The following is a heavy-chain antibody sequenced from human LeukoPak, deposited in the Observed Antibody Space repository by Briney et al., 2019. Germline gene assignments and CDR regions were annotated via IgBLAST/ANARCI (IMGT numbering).Heavy chain of an antibody. CDR3: ARYERIGSCTGGACNHGLDV. D-gene: IGHD2-8*02. CDR1: GASISRFY. V-gene: IGHV4-59*01. CDR2: LSYSGGT. J-gene: IGHJ6*02. Sequence: PAETLSLTCSVSGASISRFYWVWVRQPPGNGLEWIGYLSYSGGTKYNPSLKNRVSTSVDTSRNQFSLKLTSVTAADTAVYYCARYERIGSCTGGACNHGLDVWGQGTTVTVS.